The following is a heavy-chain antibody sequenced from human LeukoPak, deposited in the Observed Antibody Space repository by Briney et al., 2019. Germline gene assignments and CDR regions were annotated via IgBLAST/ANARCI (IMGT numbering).Heavy chain of an antibody. J-gene: IGHJ4*02. Sequence: ASVKVSCKASGYTFTSYDINWVRQATGHGLDWMGWMNPNSGNTGYAQKFQGRVTMTRNTSISTAYMGLSSLRSEDTAVYYCARPYVWGSYRYSGFDYWGQGTLVTVSS. CDR1: GYTFTSYD. D-gene: IGHD3-16*02. V-gene: IGHV1-8*01. CDR3: ARPYVWGSYRYSGFDY. CDR2: MNPNSGNT.